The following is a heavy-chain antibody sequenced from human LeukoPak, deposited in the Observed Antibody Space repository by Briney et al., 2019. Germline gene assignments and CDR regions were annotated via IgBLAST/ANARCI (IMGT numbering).Heavy chain of an antibody. CDR3: AKTGPKAVAACFYY. Sequence: SVKVSCKASGGTFSSYAISWVRQAPGQGLEWMGGIIPIFGTANYAQKFQGRVTITTDESTSTAYMELSSLRSEDTAVYYCAKTGPKAVAACFYYWGQGTLVTVSS. V-gene: IGHV1-69*05. CDR1: GGTFSSYA. CDR2: IIPIFGTA. D-gene: IGHD6-19*01. J-gene: IGHJ4*02.